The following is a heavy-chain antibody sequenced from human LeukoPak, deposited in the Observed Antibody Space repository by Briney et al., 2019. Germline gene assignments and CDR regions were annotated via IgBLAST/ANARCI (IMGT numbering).Heavy chain of an antibody. J-gene: IGHJ3*02. CDR3: AKEIVVPAAIKYFASHDAFDI. CDR2: ISAGGGST. D-gene: IGHD2-2*02. Sequence: GGSLRLSCAASGFTFSNYAMTWVRQAPGKGLEWVSDISAGGGSTYYADSVKGRFTISRDNSKNTLDLQMNSLRVEDTAIYYCAKEIVVPAAIKYFASHDAFDIWGQGTMVTVSS. V-gene: IGHV3-23*01. CDR1: GFTFSNYA.